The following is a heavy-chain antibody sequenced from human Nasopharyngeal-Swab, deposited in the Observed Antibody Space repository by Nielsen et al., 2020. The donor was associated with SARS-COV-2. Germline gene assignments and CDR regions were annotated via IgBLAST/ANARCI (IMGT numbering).Heavy chain of an antibody. CDR1: GFSFNNYG. CDR3: AKANVLFWFGQFKNDGFDI. CDR2: ISYEGSKK. Sequence: GGSLRLSCTASGFSFNNYGMHWVRQAPGKGLEWVAVISYEGSKKYYAESVEGRFTISRDYSKSTPYLQMNSLRPEDTAMYYCAKANVLFWFGQFKNDGFDIWGQGTMVAVSS. D-gene: IGHD3-10*01. V-gene: IGHV3-30*18. J-gene: IGHJ3*02.